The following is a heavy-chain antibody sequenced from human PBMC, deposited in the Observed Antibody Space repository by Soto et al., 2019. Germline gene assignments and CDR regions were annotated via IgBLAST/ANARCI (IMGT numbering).Heavy chain of an antibody. D-gene: IGHD1-26*01. V-gene: IGHV3-21*01. CDR2: ISSSSSYI. J-gene: IGHJ4*02. CDR3: ARRLGATIFYFDY. CDR1: GFTFSSYS. Sequence: EVQLVESGGGLVKPGGSLRLSCAASGFTFSSYSMNWVRQAPGKGLAWVSSISSSSSYIYYADSVKGRFTISRDNAKNSLYLQMNSLRAEDTAVYYCARRLGATIFYFDYWGQGTLVTVSS.